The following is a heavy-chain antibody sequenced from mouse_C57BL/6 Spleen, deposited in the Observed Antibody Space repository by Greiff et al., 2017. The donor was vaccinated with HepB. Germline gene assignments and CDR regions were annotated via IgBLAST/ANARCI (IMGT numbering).Heavy chain of an antibody. V-gene: IGHV5-17*01. CDR1: GFTFSDYG. CDR3: ARDDGYYRSAY. Sequence: DVMLVESGGGLVKPGGSLKLSCAASGFTFSDYGMHWVRQAPEKGLEWVAYISSGSSTIYYADTVKGRFTISRDNAKNTLFLQMTSLRSEDTAMYYCARDDGYYRSAYWGQGTLVTVSA. D-gene: IGHD2-3*01. CDR2: ISSGSSTI. J-gene: IGHJ3*01.